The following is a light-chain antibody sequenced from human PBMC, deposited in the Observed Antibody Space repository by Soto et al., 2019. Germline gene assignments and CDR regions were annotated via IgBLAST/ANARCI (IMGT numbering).Light chain of an antibody. CDR3: NSYASSGTHV. J-gene: IGLJ1*01. Sequence: QSALTQPDSVSGSTGQSITISCTGTSSDVGGYNYVSWYQQHPGKAPKLMIYEVSNRPSGVSPRFSGSKSGNTASLTISGRQAEDEADYYCNSYASSGTHVFGTGTKLTFL. CDR2: EVS. V-gene: IGLV2-14*01. CDR1: SSDVGGYNY.